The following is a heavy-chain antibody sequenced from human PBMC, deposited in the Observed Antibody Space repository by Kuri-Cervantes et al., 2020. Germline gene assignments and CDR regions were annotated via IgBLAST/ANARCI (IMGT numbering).Heavy chain of an antibody. V-gene: IGHV1-2*02. J-gene: IGHJ4*02. CDR1: GYTFTGYY. Sequence: ASVKVSCKASGYTFTGYYMHWVRQAPGQGLEWMGWINPNSGGTNYAQKFQGRVTMTRDTSINTAYMELISLRSDDTAVYYCARGYCTNGVCYTGRFDYWGQGTLVTVSS. CDR3: ARGYCTNGVCYTGRFDY. D-gene: IGHD2-8*01. CDR2: INPNSGGT.